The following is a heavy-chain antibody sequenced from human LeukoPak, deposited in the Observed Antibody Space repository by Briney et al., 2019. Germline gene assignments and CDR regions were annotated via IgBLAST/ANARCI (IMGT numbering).Heavy chain of an antibody. CDR3: AKDLSREWLLHEEYFDY. Sequence: GGSLRLSCAASGFTFSNYGMHWVRQAPGKGLEWVSAISGSGGSTYYADSVKGRFTISRDNSKNTLYLQMNSLRAEDTAVYYCAKDLSREWLLHEEYFDYWGQGTLVTVSS. D-gene: IGHD5-12*01. V-gene: IGHV3-23*01. J-gene: IGHJ4*02. CDR1: GFTFSNYG. CDR2: ISGSGGST.